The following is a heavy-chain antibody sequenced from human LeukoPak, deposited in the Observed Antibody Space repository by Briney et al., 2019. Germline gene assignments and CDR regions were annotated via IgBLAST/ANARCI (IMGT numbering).Heavy chain of an antibody. CDR1: GFTVSSNY. D-gene: IGHD2-21*02. CDR3: ARRLRHIVVVTAIPYAFDI. Sequence: GGSLRLSCAASGFTVSSNYMSWVRQAPGKGLEWVSVIYSGGSTYYADSVKGRFTISRDNSKNTLYLQMNSLRAEDTAVYYCARRLRHIVVVTAIPYAFDIWGQGTMVTVSS. V-gene: IGHV3-66*04. J-gene: IGHJ3*02. CDR2: IYSGGST.